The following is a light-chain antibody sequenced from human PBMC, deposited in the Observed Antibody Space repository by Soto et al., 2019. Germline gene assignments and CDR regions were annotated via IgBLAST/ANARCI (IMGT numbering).Light chain of an antibody. CDR2: DAS. CDR1: QGISTW. Sequence: DIQMTQSPYTLSASVGDRVTITCRASQGISTWLAWYQQKPGTAPKLLIYDASSLESGVPSRFSGSGSGTEFPLTISSLQPDDYETYYCQQYSSYSRTFGQGTTVDIK. CDR3: QQYSSYSRT. J-gene: IGKJ1*01. V-gene: IGKV1-5*01.